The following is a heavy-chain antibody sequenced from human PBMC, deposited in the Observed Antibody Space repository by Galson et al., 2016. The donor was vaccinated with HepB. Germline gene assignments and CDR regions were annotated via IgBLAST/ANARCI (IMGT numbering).Heavy chain of an antibody. V-gene: IGHV3-11*04. CDR3: AAGYTGFGLLGDYFDF. CDR2: ISSSGSTI. J-gene: IGHJ4*02. D-gene: IGHD5-12*01. Sequence: SLRLSCAASRITFNDYHMSWISQAPGKGLEWVAYISSSGSTIYYADSVKGRFTISRDNAKKSLFVQMNSLRAEDTAVYYCAAGYTGFGLLGDYFDFWGQGTLVTVSS. CDR1: RITFNDYH.